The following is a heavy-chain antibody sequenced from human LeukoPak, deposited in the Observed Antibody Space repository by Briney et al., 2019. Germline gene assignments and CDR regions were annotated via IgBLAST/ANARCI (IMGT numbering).Heavy chain of an antibody. V-gene: IGHV4-38-2*01. CDR2: IYHSGST. Sequence: SETLSLTCAVSGYSISSGYYWGWIRQPPGKGLEWIGSIYHSGSTYYNPSLKSRVTISVDTSKNQFSLKLSSATAADTAVYYCARHFTVEMATADAAFDIWGQGTMVTVSS. D-gene: IGHD5-24*01. CDR3: ARHFTVEMATADAAFDI. CDR1: GYSISSGYY. J-gene: IGHJ3*02.